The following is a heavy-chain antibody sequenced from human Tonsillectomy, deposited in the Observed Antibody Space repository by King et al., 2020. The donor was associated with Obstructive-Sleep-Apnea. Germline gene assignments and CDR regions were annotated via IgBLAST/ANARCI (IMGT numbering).Heavy chain of an antibody. V-gene: IGHV3-30*18. CDR1: GFTFRSYG. CDR3: AKDMVRGVITGAYYYGMDV. Sequence: QLVQSGGGVVQPGRSLRLSCAASGFTFRSYGTHWVRQAPGRGLAWVAMISYDGINKDYADSVKGRFTISRANSKNTLYLQMNSLRAEDTAVYFCAKDMVRGVITGAYYYGMDVWGQGTTVTVSS. D-gene: IGHD3-10*01. J-gene: IGHJ6*02. CDR2: ISYDGINK.